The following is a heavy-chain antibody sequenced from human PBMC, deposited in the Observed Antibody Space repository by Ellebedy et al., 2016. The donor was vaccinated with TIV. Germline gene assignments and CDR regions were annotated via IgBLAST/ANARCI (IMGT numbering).Heavy chain of an antibody. V-gene: IGHV3-23*01. Sequence: GESLKISCAASGFTFSSYAMGWVRRTPGKGLEGVSGLYGSGRGIFYSDSVKGRFTISRDNSKNTLYLQMNSLRAEDTGIYYCVKDQIAGDGRWVFDLWGQGTMVTVSS. J-gene: IGHJ3*01. CDR2: LYGSGRGI. CDR1: GFTFSSYA. CDR3: VKDQIAGDGRWVFDL. D-gene: IGHD5-24*01.